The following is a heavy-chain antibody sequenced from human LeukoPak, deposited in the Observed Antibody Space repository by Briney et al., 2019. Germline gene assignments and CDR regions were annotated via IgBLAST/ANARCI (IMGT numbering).Heavy chain of an antibody. J-gene: IGHJ4*02. D-gene: IGHD2-2*01. V-gene: IGHV3-48*01. Sequence: GGSLRLSCAASGFTFSSYSMNWVRQAPGKGLEWVSYISSSSSTIYYADSVKGRFTISRDNAKNSLYLQMNSLRAEDTAVYYCARYCSSTSCYVSETFDYWAREPWSPSPQ. CDR2: ISSSSSTI. CDR3: ARYCSSTSCYVSETFDY. CDR1: GFTFSSYS.